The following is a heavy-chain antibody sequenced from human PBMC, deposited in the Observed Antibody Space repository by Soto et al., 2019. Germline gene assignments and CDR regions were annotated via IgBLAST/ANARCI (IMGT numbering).Heavy chain of an antibody. J-gene: IGHJ6*02. CDR1: GDSVSSNSAA. CDR3: ARDVFEYSSSSPYYYYGMDV. V-gene: IGHV6-1*01. D-gene: IGHD6-6*01. CDR2: TYYRSKWYN. Sequence: PSQTLSLTCAISGDSVSSNSAAWNWIRQSPSRGLEWLGRTYYRSKWYNDYAVSVKSRITINPDTSKNQFSLQLSSVTPEDTAVYCCARDVFEYSSSSPYYYYGMDVWGQGTTVTVSS.